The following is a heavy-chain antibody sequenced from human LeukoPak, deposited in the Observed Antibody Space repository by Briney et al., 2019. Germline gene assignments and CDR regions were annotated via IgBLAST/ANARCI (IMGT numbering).Heavy chain of an antibody. D-gene: IGHD5-18*01. CDR3: AKDILRYSYGDPFFDY. V-gene: IGHV3-9*01. J-gene: IGHJ4*02. CDR1: GFTFDDYA. CDR2: ISWNSGSI. Sequence: GGSLRLSCAASGFTFDDYAMHWVRQAPGKGLEWVSGISWNSGSIGYADSVKGRFTISRDNAKNSLYLQMNSLRAEDTALYYCAKDILRYSYGDPFFDYWGQGTLVTVSS.